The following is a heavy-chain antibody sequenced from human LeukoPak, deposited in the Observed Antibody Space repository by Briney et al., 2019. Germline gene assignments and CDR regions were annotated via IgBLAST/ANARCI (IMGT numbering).Heavy chain of an antibody. CDR3: ARDSPHRGLHIVVVNAIRHYFDY. J-gene: IGHJ4*02. CDR1: GYTFTGYC. D-gene: IGHD2-21*01. CDR2: INPNSGGT. V-gene: IGHV1-2*02. Sequence: ASVKVSCKASGYTFTGYCMHWVRQAPGQGLEWMGWINPNSGGTNYAQKFQGRVTMTRDTSISTAYMELSRLRSDDTAVYYCARDSPHRGLHIVVVNAIRHYFDYWGQGTLVTVSS.